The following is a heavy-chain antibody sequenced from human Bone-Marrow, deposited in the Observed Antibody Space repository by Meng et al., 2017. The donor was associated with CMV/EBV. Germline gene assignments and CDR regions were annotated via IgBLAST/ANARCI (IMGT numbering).Heavy chain of an antibody. CDR1: GGSINSSNYY. V-gene: IGHV4-39*01. CDR2: IYYSGST. D-gene: IGHD6-6*01. J-gene: IGHJ4*02. Sequence: SETLSLTCSVSGGSINSSNYYWGWIRQPPGKGLEWIGIIYYSGSTYYNPSLKSRVTISVDTSKNQFSLKLSSVTAADTAVYYCARHSLVWNYFDYWGQGTLVTGSS. CDR3: ARHSLVWNYFDY.